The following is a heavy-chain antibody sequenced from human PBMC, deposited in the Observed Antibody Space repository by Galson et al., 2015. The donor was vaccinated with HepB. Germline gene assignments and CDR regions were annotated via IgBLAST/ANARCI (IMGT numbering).Heavy chain of an antibody. CDR3: ARGRSPASHY. CDR2: INTNTGNP. D-gene: IGHD3-3*01. V-gene: IGHV7-4-1*02. CDR1: GYIFNNYA. Sequence: VKVSCKASGYIFNNYAVNWVRQAPGQGLEWMGWINTNTGNPTYAQNFTGRFVFSFDTSISTAYLQISSLKAEDTALYYCARGRSPASHYWGQGTLVTVSS. J-gene: IGHJ4*02.